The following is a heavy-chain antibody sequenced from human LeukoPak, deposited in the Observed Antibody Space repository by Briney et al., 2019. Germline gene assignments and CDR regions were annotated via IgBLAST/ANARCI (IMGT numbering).Heavy chain of an antibody. CDR2: IRYDGSNK. CDR3: ARSPGVAAAGTLSY. CDR1: GFTFSSYG. V-gene: IGHV3-30*02. D-gene: IGHD6-13*01. J-gene: IGHJ4*02. Sequence: GGSLRLSCAASGFTFSSYGMHWVRQAPGKGLEWVAFIRYDGSNKYYADSVKGRFTISRDNAKNSLYLQMNSLRAEDTAVYYCARSPGVAAAGTLSYWGQGTLVTVSS.